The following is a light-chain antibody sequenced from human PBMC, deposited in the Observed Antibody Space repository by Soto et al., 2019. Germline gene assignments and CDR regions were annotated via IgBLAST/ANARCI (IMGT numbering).Light chain of an antibody. CDR1: SSDVGSYNL. CDR3: CSYAGSSTYV. Sequence: QSVLTQPASVSGSPGQSITISCTETSSDVGSYNLVSWYQQYPGKAPKLMIYEVSKRPSGVSNRFSGSKSGNTASLTISGLQAEDEADYYCCSYAGSSTYVFGTGTKVTVL. J-gene: IGLJ1*01. V-gene: IGLV2-23*02. CDR2: EVS.